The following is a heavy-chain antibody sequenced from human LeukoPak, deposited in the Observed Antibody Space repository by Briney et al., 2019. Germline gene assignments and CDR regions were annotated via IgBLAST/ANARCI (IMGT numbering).Heavy chain of an antibody. Sequence: GRSLRLSCAASGFTFSSYWMHWVRQAPGKGLVWVSRIKNDGSSTSYADSVKGRFTISRDNAKNTLYLQMNSLRAEDTAVYYCARGKPGGPDVFDIWGQGTMVTVSS. CDR3: ARGKPGGPDVFDI. V-gene: IGHV3-74*01. D-gene: IGHD6-25*01. CDR1: GFTFSSYW. J-gene: IGHJ3*02. CDR2: IKNDGSST.